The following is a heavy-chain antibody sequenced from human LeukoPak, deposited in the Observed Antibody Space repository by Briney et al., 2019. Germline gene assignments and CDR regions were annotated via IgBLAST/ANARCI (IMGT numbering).Heavy chain of an antibody. Sequence: ASVKVSCKASGYTFTSYYMHWVRQAPGQGLEWMGIINPSGGSTSYAQKFQGRVTMTRDTSTSTVYMELSSLRSEDTAVYYCARDPYYYDSSGSHAGYFNLWGRGTLVTVSS. CDR1: GYTFTSYY. CDR3: ARDPYYYDSSGSHAGYFNL. J-gene: IGHJ2*01. D-gene: IGHD3-22*01. V-gene: IGHV1-46*01. CDR2: INPSGGST.